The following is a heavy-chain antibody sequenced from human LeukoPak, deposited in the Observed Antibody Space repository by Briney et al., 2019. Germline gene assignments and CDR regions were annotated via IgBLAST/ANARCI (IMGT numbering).Heavy chain of an antibody. CDR2: ISYDGSNK. Sequence: GGSLRLSCAASGFTFNSHGMHWVRQAPGKGLEWVAVISYDGSNKYYADSVKGRFTISRDNSKNTLYLQMNSLRAEDTAVYYCAKDTSMVRGVIPFDYWGQGTLVTVSS. D-gene: IGHD3-10*01. J-gene: IGHJ4*02. V-gene: IGHV3-30*18. CDR3: AKDTSMVRGVIPFDY. CDR1: GFTFNSHG.